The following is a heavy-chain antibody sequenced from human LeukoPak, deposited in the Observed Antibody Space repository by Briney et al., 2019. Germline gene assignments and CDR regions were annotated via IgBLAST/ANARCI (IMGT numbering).Heavy chain of an antibody. V-gene: IGHV5-51*03. J-gene: IGHJ3*01. CDR2: IYPGDSDI. D-gene: IGHD1-26*01. Sequence: GESLKISCEGAGYIFTNYWIGCGRQLGGKGLGWGGIIYPGDSDIRYSPSFPGQVSMSADKSITTAYLQWSSLKASDTAMYYCARKATTSEAFDFWGQGTLVTVSS. CDR3: ARKATTSEAFDF. CDR1: GYIFTNYW.